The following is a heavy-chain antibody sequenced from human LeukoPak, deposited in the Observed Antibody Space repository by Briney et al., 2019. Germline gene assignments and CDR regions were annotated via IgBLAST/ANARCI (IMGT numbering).Heavy chain of an antibody. CDR2: IYPGDSDT. Sequence: GESLKISCKGSGYNFTTYWIGWVRQMPGKGLEWMGIIYPGDSDTRYSPSSQGQVTISVDKSINTAYLQWTSLKASDTAIYYCAKLSLGTTMSYYFDYWGQGTLVSFSS. CDR3: AKLSLGTTMSYYFDY. CDR1: GYNFTTYW. V-gene: IGHV5-51*01. J-gene: IGHJ4*02. D-gene: IGHD1-26*01.